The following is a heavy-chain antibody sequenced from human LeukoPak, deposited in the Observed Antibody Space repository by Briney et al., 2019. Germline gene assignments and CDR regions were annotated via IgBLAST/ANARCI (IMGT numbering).Heavy chain of an antibody. J-gene: IGHJ4*02. V-gene: IGHV3-20*04. CDR1: GFTFDDYG. D-gene: IGHD2-21*02. Sequence: GGSLRLSCAASGFTFDDYGMGWVRQAPGKGLEWVSGINWNGGSTGYADSVKGRFTISRDNAKNSLYLQMNSLRAEDTALYYCARDGGYCGGDCYWDYWGQGTLVTVSS. CDR3: ARDGGYCGGDCYWDY. CDR2: INWNGGST.